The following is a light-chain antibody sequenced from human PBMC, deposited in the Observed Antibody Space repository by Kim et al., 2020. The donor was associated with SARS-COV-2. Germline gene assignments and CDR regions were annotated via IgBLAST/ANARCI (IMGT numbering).Light chain of an antibody. CDR1: QTISTW. CDR2: LAS. J-gene: IGKJ2*01. V-gene: IGKV1-5*03. Sequence: DIQMTQSPSTLSASVGDRVTITCRASQTISTWLAWYQQEPGKAPKLLLYLASTLESGVPSRFSGSGSGTEFTLTIDSLQPDDFATYYCQHYIRFPYTFGQGTKLEI. CDR3: QHYIRFPYT.